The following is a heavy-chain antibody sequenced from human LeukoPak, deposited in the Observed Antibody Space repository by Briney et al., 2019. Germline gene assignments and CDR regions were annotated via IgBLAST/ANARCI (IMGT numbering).Heavy chain of an antibody. J-gene: IGHJ3*02. Sequence: ASVKVSCKASGYTFTSYDINWVRQATGQGLEWMGWMNPNSGNTDYAQKFQGRVTMTRNTSISTAYMELRSLRSDDTAVYYCARGGWLLEGYDAFDIWGQGTMVTVSS. V-gene: IGHV1-8*01. CDR2: MNPNSGNT. CDR3: ARGGWLLEGYDAFDI. CDR1: GYTFTSYD. D-gene: IGHD3-22*01.